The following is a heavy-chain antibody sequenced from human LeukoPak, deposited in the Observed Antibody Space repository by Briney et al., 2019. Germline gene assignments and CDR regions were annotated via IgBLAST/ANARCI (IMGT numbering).Heavy chain of an antibody. V-gene: IGHV1-2*06. D-gene: IGHD3-22*01. CDR2: IKPNSGGI. CDR3: ARGTYYYDSSGYFDY. Sequence: ASVKVSCKASGYTLTVYDIHWVRQAPGPGIEWMGRIKPNSGGINYAQKFQGRVTMTRDTSISIAYMELSRLRSDDTAVYYCARGTYYYDSSGYFDYWSQGTLVTVSS. J-gene: IGHJ4*02. CDR1: GYTLTVYD.